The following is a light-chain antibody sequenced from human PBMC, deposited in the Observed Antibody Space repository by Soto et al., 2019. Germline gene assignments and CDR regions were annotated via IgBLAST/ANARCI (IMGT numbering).Light chain of an antibody. J-gene: IGLJ1*01. CDR2: DVT. CDR3: SSYTSSSTYV. Sequence: ALTQPASVSGSPGQSITISCTGTSSDVGGYNYVSWYQQHPGKAPKLMIYDVTNRPSGVSNRFSGSKSGNTASLTISGLQAEDEADYYCSSYTSSSTYVFGAGTKLTVL. CDR1: SSDVGGYNY. V-gene: IGLV2-14*01.